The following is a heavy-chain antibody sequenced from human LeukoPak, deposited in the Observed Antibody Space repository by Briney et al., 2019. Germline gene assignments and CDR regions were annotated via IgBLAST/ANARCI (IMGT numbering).Heavy chain of an antibody. CDR1: GGSISSYY. CDR2: IYYSGST. Sequence: NSSETLSLTCTVSGGSISSYYWSWIRQPPGKGLEWIGYIYYSGSTNYNPSLKSRVTISVDTSKNQFSLKLSSVTAADTAVYYCAREVESYDESYFDYWGQGTLVTVSS. CDR3: AREVESYDESYFDY. J-gene: IGHJ4*02. D-gene: IGHD3-16*01. V-gene: IGHV4-59*01.